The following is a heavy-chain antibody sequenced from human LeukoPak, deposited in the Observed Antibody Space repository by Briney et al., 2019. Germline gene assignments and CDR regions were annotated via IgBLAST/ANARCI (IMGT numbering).Heavy chain of an antibody. V-gene: IGHV3-48*04. D-gene: IGHD1-7*01. J-gene: IGHJ6*03. CDR3: ARNRFPITGTTNNYYYMDV. Sequence: GGSLRLSCAASGFIFSSYSMNWFRQAPGKGLEWLSYISSSSTTIYYADSVKGRFTISRDNAKNSLYLQMNSLKAEDTAVYYCARNRFPITGTTNNYYYMDVWGKGTTVTVSS. CDR1: GFIFSSYS. CDR2: ISSSSTTI.